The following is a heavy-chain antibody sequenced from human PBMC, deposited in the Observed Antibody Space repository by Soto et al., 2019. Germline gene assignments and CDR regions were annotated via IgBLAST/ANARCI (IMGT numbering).Heavy chain of an antibody. J-gene: IGHJ6*02. Sequence: PGESLKISCKGSGYTFTNNWVGWVRQMPGKGLEWMGIIYPCDSDTRCSPSFQGQVTISVDKSIATAYLQWSSLKASDTAMYYCARSSEYHYGSGKYYGLDVWGQGTTVTVSS. V-gene: IGHV5-51*01. CDR3: ARSSEYHYGSGKYYGLDV. D-gene: IGHD3-10*01. CDR1: GYTFTNNW. CDR2: IYPCDSDT.